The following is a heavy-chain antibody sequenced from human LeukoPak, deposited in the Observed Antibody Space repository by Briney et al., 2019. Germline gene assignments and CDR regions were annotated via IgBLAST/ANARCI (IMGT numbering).Heavy chain of an antibody. CDR3: AQQKSGSYYVCFDY. J-gene: IGHJ4*02. Sequence: GGSLRLSCAASGFTFSSYAMSWVRQAPGKGLEWVAAISGSGGSTYYADSVKGRFTISRDNSKNTLYLQMNRLRAENTAVYYCAQQKSGSYYVCFDYWGQGTLVTVSS. V-gene: IGHV3-23*01. CDR2: ISGSGGST. CDR1: GFTFSSYA. D-gene: IGHD1-26*01.